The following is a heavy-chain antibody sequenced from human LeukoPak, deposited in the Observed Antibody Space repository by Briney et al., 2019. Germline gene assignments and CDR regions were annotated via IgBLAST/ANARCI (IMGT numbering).Heavy chain of an antibody. J-gene: IGHJ4*02. Sequence: PSETLSLTCAVYGVSFSGYYWSWIRQPPGKGLEWIGEINHSGSTNYNPSLKSRVTISVDTSKNQFSLKLSSVTAADTAVYYCAREKVDTAMATIDYWGQGTLVTVSS. CDR3: AREKVDTAMATIDY. CDR2: INHSGST. V-gene: IGHV4-34*01. D-gene: IGHD5-18*01. CDR1: GVSFSGYY.